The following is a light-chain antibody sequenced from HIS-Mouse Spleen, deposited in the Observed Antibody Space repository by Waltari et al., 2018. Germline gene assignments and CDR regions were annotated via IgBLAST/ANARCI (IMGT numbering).Light chain of an antibody. CDR2: DAS. CDR1: QGISSA. V-gene: IGKV1-13*02. CDR3: QQFNSYPYT. J-gene: IGKJ2*01. Sequence: AIQLTPSPSSLSASVGDRVTIMCRASQGISSALAWYQQKPGKAPKLLIYDASSLESGVPSRFSGSGSGTDFTLTISSLQPEDFATYYCQQFNSYPYTFGQGTKLEIK.